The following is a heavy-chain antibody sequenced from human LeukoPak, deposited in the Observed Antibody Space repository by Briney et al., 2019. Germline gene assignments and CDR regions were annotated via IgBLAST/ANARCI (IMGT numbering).Heavy chain of an antibody. D-gene: IGHD2-2*01. Sequence: GGSLRLSCAASGFTFSTYAMSWVRQAPGKGLEWVSAITGRGDKTEDADSVKGRFTISRDISNNMLYLQMNSLRDEDTAVYYCAKCSTSCYSNFFDPWGQGTLVTVSS. V-gene: IGHV3-23*01. CDR3: AKCSTSCYSNFFDP. J-gene: IGHJ5*02. CDR2: ITGRGDKT. CDR1: GFTFSTYA.